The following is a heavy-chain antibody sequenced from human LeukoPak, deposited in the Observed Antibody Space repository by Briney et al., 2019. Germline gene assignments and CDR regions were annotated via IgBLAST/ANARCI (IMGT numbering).Heavy chain of an antibody. J-gene: IGHJ4*02. D-gene: IGHD3-22*01. V-gene: IGHV4-34*01. CDR3: ARGFGLYYDSSGYYYFDY. CDR2: INHSGST. CDR1: GGSVSGYY. Sequence: SETLSLTCAVYGGSVSGYYWSWIRQPPGKGLEWIGEINHSGSTNYNPSLKSRVTISVDTSKNQFSLKLSSVAAADTAVYYCARGFGLYYDSSGYYYFDYWGQGTLVTVSS.